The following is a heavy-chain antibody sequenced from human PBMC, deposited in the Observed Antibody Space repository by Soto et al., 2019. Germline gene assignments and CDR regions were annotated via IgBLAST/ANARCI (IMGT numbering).Heavy chain of an antibody. CDR3: ASRGGYCRSTSCYSPFDP. CDR1: SGSFSDYY. D-gene: IGHD2-2*02. Sequence: QVQLQQWGAGLLKPSETLSLSCAVYSGSFSDYYWSWIRQPPGKGLEWIGEINHSGSTNYNPSLKSRVAMSVDTSNKQFSLKLTSVTAAGTAVYYCASRGGYCRSTSCYSPFDPWGQGTPVTVSS. V-gene: IGHV4-34*01. CDR2: INHSGST. J-gene: IGHJ5*02.